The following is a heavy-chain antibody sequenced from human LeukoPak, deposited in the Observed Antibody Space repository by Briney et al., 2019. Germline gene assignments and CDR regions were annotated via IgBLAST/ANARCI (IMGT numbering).Heavy chain of an antibody. V-gene: IGHV3-69-1*01. Sequence: PGWSLRLSCEASGFTFSAYAMTWVRQAPGKGLEWVSSIGSDNKPHYSESVKGRFAISRDNAKNSLYLQMNSLRAEDTAVYYCARDFGYFWGQGTLVTVSS. D-gene: IGHD3-10*01. CDR1: GFTFSAYA. CDR3: ARDFGYF. J-gene: IGHJ4*02. CDR2: IGSDNKP.